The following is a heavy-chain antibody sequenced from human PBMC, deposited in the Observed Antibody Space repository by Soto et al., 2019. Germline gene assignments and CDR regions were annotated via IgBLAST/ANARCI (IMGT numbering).Heavy chain of an antibody. Sequence: PGESLKISCKGSGYSFTSYWISWVRQMPGKGLEWMGRIDPSDSYTNYSPSFQGHVTISADKSISTAYLQWSGLKASDTAMYYCARFASGGYYYYYMDVWGKGTTVTVSS. CDR2: IDPSDSYT. J-gene: IGHJ6*03. D-gene: IGHD3-10*01. CDR3: ARFASGGYYYYYMDV. V-gene: IGHV5-10-1*01. CDR1: GYSFTSYW.